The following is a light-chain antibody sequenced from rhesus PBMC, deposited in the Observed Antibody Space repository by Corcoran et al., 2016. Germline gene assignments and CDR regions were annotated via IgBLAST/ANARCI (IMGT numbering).Light chain of an antibody. CDR2: KAS. Sequence: DIQMTQSPSSLSASVGDRVTITCRASENVNNYLNWYQQKPGKAPKLLIYKASTLQSGVPSMFSGSGSVTDYTLTISSLQPEDVATYYCQHGYGTPYSFGQGTKVEIK. J-gene: IGKJ2*01. CDR1: ENVNNY. CDR3: QHGYGTPYS. V-gene: IGKV1-74*01.